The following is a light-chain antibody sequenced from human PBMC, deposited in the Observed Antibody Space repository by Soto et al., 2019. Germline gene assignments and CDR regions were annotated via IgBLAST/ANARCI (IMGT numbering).Light chain of an antibody. Sequence: EIVMTQSPATLSVSPGERATLSCRASQSVSSNLAWYQQKPGQAPRLLIYGASTRATGIPARFSGSGSGTEFNLTISSLQSEDVAVYYCQQYNNWPYTFGQGTKLEIK. CDR3: QQYNNWPYT. CDR1: QSVSSN. J-gene: IGKJ2*01. V-gene: IGKV3D-15*01. CDR2: GAS.